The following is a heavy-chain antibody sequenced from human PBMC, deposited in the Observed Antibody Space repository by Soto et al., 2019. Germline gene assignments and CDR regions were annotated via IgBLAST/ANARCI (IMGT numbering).Heavy chain of an antibody. CDR3: ARGRGNVLRFLEWLQPGWFDP. CDR1: GGSFSGYY. J-gene: IGHJ5*02. D-gene: IGHD3-3*01. V-gene: IGHV4-34*01. Sequence: ETLSLTCAVYGGSFSGYYWSWIRQPPGKGLEWIGEINHSGSTNYNPSLKSRVTISVDTSKNQFSLKLSSVTAADTAVYYCARGRGNVLRFLEWLQPGWFDPWGQGTLVTVSS. CDR2: INHSGST.